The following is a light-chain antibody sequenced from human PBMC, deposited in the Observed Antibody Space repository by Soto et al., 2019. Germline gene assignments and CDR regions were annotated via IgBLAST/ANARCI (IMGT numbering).Light chain of an antibody. Sequence: QSLLTQPPSVSGAPGQRVTISCTGSSSNVGAGYDVHWYQQLPGAAPKLVIFDNTNRPSGVPERFSGSKSGASASLAITGLRAEDEAYYYCQSYDSILTGSVFGGGTKLTVL. CDR2: DNT. V-gene: IGLV1-40*01. J-gene: IGLJ3*02. CDR3: QSYDSILTGSV. CDR1: SSNVGAGYD.